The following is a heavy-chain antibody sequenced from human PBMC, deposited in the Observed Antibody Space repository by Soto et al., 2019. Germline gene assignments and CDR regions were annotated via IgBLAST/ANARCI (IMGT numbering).Heavy chain of an antibody. CDR2: IKSGGST. Sequence: EVQLLESGGGLVQPGGSLRLSCAASTNTFNIYAMSWVRQAPGMGLEWVSAIKSGGSTYYADSVKGRFTISRDDSKNTLHLQMNSLRAEDTAVYYCAKSPPMVRGLIFDSWCPGTLVTVSS. D-gene: IGHD3-10*01. CDR1: TNTFNIYA. CDR3: AKSPPMVRGLIFDS. J-gene: IGHJ4*02. V-gene: IGHV3-23*01.